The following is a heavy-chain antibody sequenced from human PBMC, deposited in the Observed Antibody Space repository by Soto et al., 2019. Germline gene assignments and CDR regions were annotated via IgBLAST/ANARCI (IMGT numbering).Heavy chain of an antibody. V-gene: IGHV1-18*04. J-gene: IGHJ4*02. CDR3: ARDSNGWDYDY. D-gene: IGHD6-19*01. Sequence: ASVKVSCKASGYTFAGYYMHWVRQAPGQGLEWMGWISAYNGNTNYAQKLQGRVTMTTDTSTSTAYMELRSLRSDDTAVYYCARDSNGWDYDYWGQGTLVTVSS. CDR2: ISAYNGNT. CDR1: GYTFAGYY.